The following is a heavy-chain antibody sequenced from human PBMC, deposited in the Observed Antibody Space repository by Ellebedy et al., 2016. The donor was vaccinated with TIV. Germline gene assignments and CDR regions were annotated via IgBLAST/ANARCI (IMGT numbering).Heavy chain of an antibody. Sequence: GGSLRLSCATSGFSFRSYWMSWLRQAPGKGLEWVANINQGGSETYYEDSVKGRFTIARDNAKNSLFLQMSSLRVEDTAVYYCATDGSYGDYRSPTHAFVMWGQGTMVAVSS. D-gene: IGHD4-17*01. V-gene: IGHV3-7*01. J-gene: IGHJ3*02. CDR2: INQGGSET. CDR3: ATDGSYGDYRSPTHAFVM. CDR1: GFSFRSYW.